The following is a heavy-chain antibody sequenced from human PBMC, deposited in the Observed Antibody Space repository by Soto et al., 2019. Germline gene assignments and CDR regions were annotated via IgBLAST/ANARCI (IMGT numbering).Heavy chain of an antibody. V-gene: IGHV1-8*01. Sequence: ASVKVSCKASGYTFTSYDINWLRQATGQGLERMGWMNPNSGNTGYAQKFQGRVTMTSNTSISTAYMELSRLRSEDTAVYYCARSVVVPAAIWFDPCGQEPLVTVSS. D-gene: IGHD2-2*01. CDR2: MNPNSGNT. J-gene: IGHJ5*02. CDR3: ARSVVVPAAIWFDP. CDR1: GYTFTSYD.